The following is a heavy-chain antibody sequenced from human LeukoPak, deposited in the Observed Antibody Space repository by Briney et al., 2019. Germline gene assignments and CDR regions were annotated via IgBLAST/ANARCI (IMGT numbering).Heavy chain of an antibody. CDR2: TYYRSKWYN. CDR3: AREGYYYDSSLQLYYYYGMDV. J-gene: IGHJ6*02. D-gene: IGHD3-22*01. Sequence: SQTLSLTCAISGDSLSSNSAALNWIRQSPSRGLEWLGRTYYRSKWYNDYAVSVKSRITINPDTSKNQFSLQLNSVTPEDTAVYYCAREGYYYDSSLQLYYYYGMDVWGQGTTVTVSS. V-gene: IGHV6-1*01. CDR1: GDSLSSNSAA.